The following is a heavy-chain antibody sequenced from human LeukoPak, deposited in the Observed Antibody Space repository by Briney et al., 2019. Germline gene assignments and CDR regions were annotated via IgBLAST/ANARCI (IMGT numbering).Heavy chain of an antibody. Sequence: GGSLRLSCAASGFSFSDYYMSWIRQAPGKGLEWISYISSSSTYISDADSVKGRFTISRDNAKNSLYLQMNSLRVEDTAVYYCARGGTGAFDYWGQGILVTVSS. J-gene: IGHJ4*02. V-gene: IGHV3-11*06. CDR1: GFSFSDYY. CDR3: ARGGTGAFDY. D-gene: IGHD2-8*02. CDR2: ISSSSTYI.